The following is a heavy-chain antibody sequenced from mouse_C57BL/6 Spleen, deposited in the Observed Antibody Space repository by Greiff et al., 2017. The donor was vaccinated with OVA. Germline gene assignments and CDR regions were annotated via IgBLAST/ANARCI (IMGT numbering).Heavy chain of an antibody. CDR1: GYTFTSYW. V-gene: IGHV1-52*01. CDR2: IDPSDSET. Sequence: QVHVKQPGAELVRPGSSVKLSCKASGYTFTSYWMHWVKQRPIQGLEWIGNIDPSDSETHYNQKFKDKATLTVDKSSSTAYMQLSSLTSEDSAVYYCARSYSNFDYWGQGTTLTVSS. J-gene: IGHJ2*01. CDR3: ARSYSNFDY. D-gene: IGHD2-5*01.